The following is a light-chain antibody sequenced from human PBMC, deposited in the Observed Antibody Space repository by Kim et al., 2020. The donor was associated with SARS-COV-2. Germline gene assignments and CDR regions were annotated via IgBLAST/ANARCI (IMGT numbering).Light chain of an antibody. CDR1: SSDVVAYDY. J-gene: IGLJ1*01. Sequence: GQSVTISCTGTSSDVVAYDYVSWYQQYPGKAPKLMLCDVTKRPSGVSVRFSGSKSGNTASLTISGLQAEDEADYYCSSYTTSSTYVFGTGTKVTVL. V-gene: IGLV2-14*01. CDR2: DVT. CDR3: SSYTTSSTYV.